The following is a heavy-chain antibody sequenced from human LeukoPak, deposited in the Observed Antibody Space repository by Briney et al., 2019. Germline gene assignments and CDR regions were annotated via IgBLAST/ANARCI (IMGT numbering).Heavy chain of an antibody. V-gene: IGHV4-59*01. D-gene: IGHD3-22*01. J-gene: IGHJ4*02. CDR3: ASMQRSGYCLY. Sequence: SETLSLTCTVSGGSISSYYWSWIRQPPGKGLEWIGYIYYGGSTNYNPSHKSRVTISVDTSKNQFSLKLSSVTAADTAVYYCASMQRSGYCLYWGQGTLVTVSS. CDR2: IYYGGST. CDR1: GGSISSYY.